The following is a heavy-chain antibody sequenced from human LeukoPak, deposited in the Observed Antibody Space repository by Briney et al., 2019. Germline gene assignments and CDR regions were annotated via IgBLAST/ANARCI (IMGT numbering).Heavy chain of an antibody. Sequence: GGSLRLSCAASGFTFSSYAMSWVRQAPGKGLEWVSAISRSGGSTYYADSVKGRFTISRDNSKNTLYLQMNSLRAEDTAVYYCAKVWDTYYYDSSGSFDYWGQGTLVTVSS. CDR1: GFTFSSYA. J-gene: IGHJ4*02. V-gene: IGHV3-23*01. CDR2: ISRSGGST. D-gene: IGHD3-22*01. CDR3: AKVWDTYYYDSSGSFDY.